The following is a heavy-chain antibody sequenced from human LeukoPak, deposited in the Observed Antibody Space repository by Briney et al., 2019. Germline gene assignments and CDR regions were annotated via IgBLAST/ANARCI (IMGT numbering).Heavy chain of an antibody. D-gene: IGHD2-21*01. CDR3: ARAPTPYFTYYMDV. CDR1: GFIFSGFG. J-gene: IGHJ6*03. V-gene: IGHV3-48*02. CDR2: IGSSGSAGGNI. Sequence: YPGGSLRLSCAASGFIFSGFGMNWVRQAPGKGLEWISYIGSSGSAGGNIYYAVSVKGRFTVSRDNAKDSLFLQMNSLQDADTAVYYCARAPTPYFTYYMDVWGKGPRSPSP.